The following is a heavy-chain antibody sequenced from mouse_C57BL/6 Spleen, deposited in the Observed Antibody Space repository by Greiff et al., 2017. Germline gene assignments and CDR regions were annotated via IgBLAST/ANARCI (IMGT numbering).Heavy chain of an antibody. V-gene: IGHV1-42*01. Sequence: EVQLQQSGPELVKPGASVKISCKASGYSFTGYYMNWVKQSPEKSLEWIGEINPSTGGTTYNQKFKAKATLTVDKSSSTAYMQLKSLTSEDSAVYYCARLRNYFDYWGQGTTLTVSS. CDR3: ARLRNYFDY. CDR2: INPSTGGT. J-gene: IGHJ2*01. CDR1: GYSFTGYY.